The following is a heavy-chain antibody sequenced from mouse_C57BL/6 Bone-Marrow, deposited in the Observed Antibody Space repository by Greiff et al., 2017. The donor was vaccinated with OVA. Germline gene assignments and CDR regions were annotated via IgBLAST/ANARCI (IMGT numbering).Heavy chain of an antibody. Sequence: QVQLQQSGAELVRPGTSVKLSCKASGYTFTSYWMHWVKQRPGQGLEWIGVIDPSDSYTNYNQKFKGKATLTVDTSSSTAYMQLSSLTSEDAAVYYCARWGSSYDYWGQGTTLTVSS. CDR3: ARWGSSYDY. V-gene: IGHV1-59*01. J-gene: IGHJ2*01. CDR1: GYTFTSYW. D-gene: IGHD1-1*01. CDR2: IDPSDSYT.